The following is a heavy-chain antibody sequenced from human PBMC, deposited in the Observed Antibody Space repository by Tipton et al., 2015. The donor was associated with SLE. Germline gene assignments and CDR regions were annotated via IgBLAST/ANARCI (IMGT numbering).Heavy chain of an antibody. V-gene: IGHV1-69*01. CDR2: IIPIFGTA. J-gene: IGHJ4*02. CDR1: GGTFSSYA. Sequence: QSGPEVKKPGSSVKVSCKASGGTFSSYAISWVRQAPGQGLEWMGGIIPIFGTANYAQKFQGRVTITADESTSTAYMELSSLRSDDTAVYYCARLRYSSGYRGPHFDYWGQGTLVTVSS. CDR3: ARLRYSSGYRGPHFDY. D-gene: IGHD6-19*01.